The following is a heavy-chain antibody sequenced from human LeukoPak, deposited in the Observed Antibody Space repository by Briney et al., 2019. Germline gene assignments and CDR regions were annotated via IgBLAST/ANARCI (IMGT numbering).Heavy chain of an antibody. Sequence: GGSLRLSCGASGFTFSSYGMHWVRQAPGKGLEWVAFIRYDGSNKYYADSVKGRFTISRDNSKNTLYLQMNSLRAEDTAVYYCARVNGYYGSGSSPSFDYWGQGTLVTVSS. J-gene: IGHJ4*02. CDR1: GFTFSSYG. V-gene: IGHV3-30*02. D-gene: IGHD3-10*01. CDR2: IRYDGSNK. CDR3: ARVNGYYGSGSSPSFDY.